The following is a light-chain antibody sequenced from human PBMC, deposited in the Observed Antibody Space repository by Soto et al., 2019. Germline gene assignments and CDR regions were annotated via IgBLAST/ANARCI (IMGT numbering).Light chain of an antibody. CDR2: WAF. CDR3: QQYYSTPRT. CDR1: QSVLYSANNRNC. Sequence: DIVMTQSPDSLAVSLGARATINCKSSQSVLYSANNRNCVAWYQQKPGQPPKLLLYWAFTRESGVPDRFSGSGSGTDFTLTISSLQAEDVAVYYCQQYYSTPRTFGQGTKVEIK. V-gene: IGKV4-1*01. J-gene: IGKJ1*01.